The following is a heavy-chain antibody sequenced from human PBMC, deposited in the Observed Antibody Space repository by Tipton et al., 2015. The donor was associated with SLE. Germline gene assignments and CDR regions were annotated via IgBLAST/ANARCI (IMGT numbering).Heavy chain of an antibody. CDR2: IWYDGSNK. CDR3: AKGLSIIAALDY. Sequence: SLRLSCAASGLTFSSYGMHWVRQAPGKGLEWVAVIWYDGSNKYYADSVKGRFTISRDNSKNTLYLQMNSLRAEDTAVYYCAKGLSIIAALDYWGQGTLVTVSS. J-gene: IGHJ4*02. D-gene: IGHD6-13*01. CDR1: GLTFSSYG. V-gene: IGHV3-33*06.